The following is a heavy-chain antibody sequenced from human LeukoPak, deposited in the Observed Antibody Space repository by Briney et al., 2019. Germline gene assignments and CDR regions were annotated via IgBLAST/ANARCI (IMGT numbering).Heavy chain of an antibody. V-gene: IGHV3-66*02. CDR2: IYSGDNT. CDR3: AGRRVLDASFDY. Sequence: GGSLRLSCAASGFTVSNNYMSWVRQAPGKELEWVSVIYSGDNTYYVESVKGRFTISRDNSKNTLFLQMNRLRAEDTAVYYCAGRRVLDASFDYWGQGTLVTVSS. J-gene: IGHJ4*02. CDR1: GFTVSNNY. D-gene: IGHD3-16*01.